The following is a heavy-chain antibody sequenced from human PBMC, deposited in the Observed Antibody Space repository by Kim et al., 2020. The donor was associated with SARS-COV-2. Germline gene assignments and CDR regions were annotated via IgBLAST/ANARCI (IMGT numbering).Heavy chain of an antibody. V-gene: IGHV5-51*01. Sequence: GESLKISCKGSGYSFTSYWIGWVRQMPGKGLEWMGIIYPGDSDTRYSPSFQGQVTISADKSISTAYLQWSSLKASDTAMYYCARAAYCGGDCYPGYYFDYWGQGTLVTVSS. CDR2: IYPGDSDT. J-gene: IGHJ4*02. CDR1: GYSFTSYW. CDR3: ARAAYCGGDCYPGYYFDY. D-gene: IGHD2-21*02.